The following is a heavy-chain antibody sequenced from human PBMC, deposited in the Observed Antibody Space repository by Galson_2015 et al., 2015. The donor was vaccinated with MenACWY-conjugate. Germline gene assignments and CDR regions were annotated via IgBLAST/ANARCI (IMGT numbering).Heavy chain of an antibody. D-gene: IGHD3-3*01. CDR3: ATFWSGYFDW. CDR2: MMGDGSQT. Sequence: NMMGDGSQTHYVDSVKGRFTISRDNAKNSLYLQMNYLRAEDTAVYYCATFWSGYFDWWGQGTLVTVPS. J-gene: IGHJ4*02. V-gene: IGHV3-7*03.